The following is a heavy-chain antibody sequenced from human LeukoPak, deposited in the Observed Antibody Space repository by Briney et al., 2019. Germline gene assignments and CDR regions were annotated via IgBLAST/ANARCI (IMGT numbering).Heavy chain of an antibody. Sequence: ASVKVSCKASGYTFTSYYMHWVRQAPGQGLEWMGWINTNTGNPTYAQGFTGRFVFSLDTSVSTAYLQISSLKAEDTAVYYCAIFYDFWSGYYTGYYYYMDVWGKGTTVTVSS. CDR2: INTNTGNP. D-gene: IGHD3-3*01. J-gene: IGHJ6*03. CDR1: GYTFTSYY. CDR3: AIFYDFWSGYYTGYYYYMDV. V-gene: IGHV7-4-1*02.